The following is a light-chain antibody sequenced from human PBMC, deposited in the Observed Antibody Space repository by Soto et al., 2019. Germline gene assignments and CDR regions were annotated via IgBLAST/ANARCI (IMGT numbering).Light chain of an antibody. CDR3: QHSYRTLS. V-gene: IGKV1-39*01. CDR1: QSISSY. CDR2: AAS. J-gene: IGKJ2*01. Sequence: DIQMTQSPSSLSASVGDRVTITCRASQSISSYLNWYQQKPGKAPKLLIYAASSLQSGVPSRFSGSGSGTDFTLTISILQPEDFATYYCQHSYRTLSFGQGTKLEIK.